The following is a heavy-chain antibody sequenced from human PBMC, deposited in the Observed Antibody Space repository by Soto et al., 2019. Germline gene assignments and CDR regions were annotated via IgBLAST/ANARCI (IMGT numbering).Heavy chain of an antibody. CDR2: INSDGSST. CDR1: GFTFSSYW. V-gene: IGHV3-74*01. D-gene: IGHD4-17*01. Sequence: GGSLRLSCAASGFTFSSYWMYWVRQAPGKGLVWVSRINSDGSSTSYADSVKGRFTISRDNAKNTLYLQMNSLRAEDTAVYYCEVTTGFGFDYWGQGTLVTVSS. J-gene: IGHJ4*02. CDR3: EVTTGFGFDY.